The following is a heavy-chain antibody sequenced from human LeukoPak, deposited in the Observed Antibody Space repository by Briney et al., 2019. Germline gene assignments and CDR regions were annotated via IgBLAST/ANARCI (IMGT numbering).Heavy chain of an antibody. CDR1: GFTFSGYG. V-gene: IGHV3-30*03. Sequence: GGSLRLSCAASGFTFSGYGMHWVRQAPGKGLEWVAIISNDGSHEYYADSVKGRFSISRDNFRNTIYLQMNSLRSEDTAVYYCARRAEQLGFDYWGQGTLVTVSS. D-gene: IGHD6-6*01. CDR3: ARRAEQLGFDY. CDR2: ISNDGSHE. J-gene: IGHJ4*02.